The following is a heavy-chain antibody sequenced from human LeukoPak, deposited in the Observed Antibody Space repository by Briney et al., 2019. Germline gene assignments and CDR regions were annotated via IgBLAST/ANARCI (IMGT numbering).Heavy chain of an antibody. CDR2: ISYDGSNK. Sequence: PGGSLRLSCAASGFTFTSYGMHWVRQAPGKGLEWVAVISYDGSNKYYADSVKGRFTISRDNSKNTLYLQMNSLRAEDTAVYYCARDGDPMIVVSSSSWFDPWGQGTLVTVSS. D-gene: IGHD3-22*01. V-gene: IGHV3-30*03. CDR3: ARDGDPMIVVSSSSWFDP. CDR1: GFTFTSYG. J-gene: IGHJ5*02.